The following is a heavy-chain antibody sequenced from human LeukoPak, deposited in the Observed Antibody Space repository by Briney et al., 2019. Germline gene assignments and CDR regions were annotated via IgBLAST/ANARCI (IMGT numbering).Heavy chain of an antibody. CDR2: IIPIFGTA. J-gene: IGHJ4*02. V-gene: IGHV1-69*13. CDR1: GGTFSSYA. D-gene: IGHD2-15*01. Sequence: ASVKVSCKASGGTFSSYAISWVRQAPGQGLEWMGGIIPIFGTANYAQKFQGRVTITADESTSTAYMELSSLRSEDTAVYYCAREPVGAASPYFDYWGQGTLVTVSS. CDR3: AREPVGAASPYFDY.